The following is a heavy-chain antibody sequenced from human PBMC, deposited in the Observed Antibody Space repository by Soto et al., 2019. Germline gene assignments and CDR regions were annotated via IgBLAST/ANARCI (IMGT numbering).Heavy chain of an antibody. Sequence: QSGGSLSLSCAASGFTFSSYAMHWVRQAPGKGLGWVAVISYDGSNKYYADSVKGRFTISRHNSKNTLYLQMNSPRAEDTAVYYCASFQTVDTAMDTSSYYYYYYGMDVWSQGTTVTVSS. CDR3: ASFQTVDTAMDTSSYYYYYYGMDV. V-gene: IGHV3-30-3*01. CDR2: ISYDGSNK. CDR1: GFTFSSYA. D-gene: IGHD5-18*01. J-gene: IGHJ6*02.